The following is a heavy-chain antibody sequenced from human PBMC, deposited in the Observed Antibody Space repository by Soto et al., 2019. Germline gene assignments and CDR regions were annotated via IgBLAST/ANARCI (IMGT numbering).Heavy chain of an antibody. CDR3: ARDALRQWLGTNTYYYYGMEV. J-gene: IGHJ6*04. Sequence: ASVKISCKAAGYTFTSYGISWVRQAPGQGLEWMGWISAYNGNTNYAQKLQGRVTMTTDTSTSTAYMELRSLRSDDTAVYYCARDALRQWLGTNTYYYYGMEVWGKGIKVTVSS. V-gene: IGHV1-18*01. D-gene: IGHD6-19*01. CDR1: GYTFTSYG. CDR2: ISAYNGNT.